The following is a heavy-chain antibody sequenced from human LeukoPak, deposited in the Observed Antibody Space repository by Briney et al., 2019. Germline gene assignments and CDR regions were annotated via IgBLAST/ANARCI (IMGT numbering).Heavy chain of an antibody. CDR2: IYSGGST. CDR3: ASPPLYSSSWYYFDY. Sequence: QAGGSLRLSCAAPGLPVSSNYMSWVRPAPGKGLEWVSVIYSGGSTYYADSVKGRFTISRDNSKNTLYLQMNSLRAENTAVYYCASPPLYSSSWYYFDYWGQGTLVTVSS. J-gene: IGHJ4*02. CDR1: GLPVSSNY. V-gene: IGHV3-66*01. D-gene: IGHD6-13*01.